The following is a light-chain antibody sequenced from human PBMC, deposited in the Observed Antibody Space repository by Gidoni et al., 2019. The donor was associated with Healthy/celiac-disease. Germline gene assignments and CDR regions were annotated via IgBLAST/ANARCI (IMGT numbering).Light chain of an antibody. CDR3: SSYTSSSTVV. CDR1: SSDVVGYNY. CDR2: DVS. Sequence: SALTQPASVSGSPGQSITISCTGTSSDVVGYNYVSWYQQHPGKAPKLIIYDVSNRPSGVSNRFSGSKSGNTASLTISGLQAEDEADYYCSSYTSSSTVVFGGGTKLTVL. V-gene: IGLV2-14*03. J-gene: IGLJ2*01.